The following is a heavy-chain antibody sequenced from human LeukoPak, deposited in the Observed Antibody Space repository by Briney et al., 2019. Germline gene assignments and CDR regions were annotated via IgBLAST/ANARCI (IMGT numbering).Heavy chain of an antibody. CDR1: GGSFSGYY. CDR2: IYYSGST. CDR3: ARPYYDFWSGLYYYYYGMDV. J-gene: IGHJ6*02. V-gene: IGHV4-34*01. D-gene: IGHD3-3*01. Sequence: SETLSLTCAVYGGSFSGYYWGWIRQPPGKGLEWIGSIYYSGSTHYNPSLKSRVTISVDTSKNQFSLKLSSVTAADTAVYYCARPYYDFWSGLYYYYYGMDVWGQGTTVTVSS.